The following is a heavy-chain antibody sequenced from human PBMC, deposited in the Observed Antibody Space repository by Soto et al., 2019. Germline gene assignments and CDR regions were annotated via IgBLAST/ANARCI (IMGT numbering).Heavy chain of an antibody. D-gene: IGHD1-26*01. V-gene: IGHV1-69*06. J-gene: IGHJ5*02. Sequence: GASVKVSCKASGGTFSSYSISWVRQAPGQGLEWMGGIIPIFGTANYAQKFQGRVTITADKSTSTAYMELSSLRSEDTAVYYCARVRSPRYNWFDPWGQGTLVTVSS. CDR2: IIPIFGTA. CDR3: ARVRSPRYNWFDP. CDR1: GGTFSSYS.